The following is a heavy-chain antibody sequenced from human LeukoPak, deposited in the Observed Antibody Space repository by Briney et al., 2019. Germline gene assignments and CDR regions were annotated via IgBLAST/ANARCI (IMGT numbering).Heavy chain of an antibody. D-gene: IGHD2-15*01. CDR1: GFTFSSYS. CDR3: ARERGGYCSGITCSNAIDY. Sequence: GGSLRLSCAASGFTFSSYSMNWVRQAPGKGLEWVSSISSSSSYIYYADSVKGRFTISRDNAKNSLYLQMNSLRAEDTAVYYCARERGGYCSGITCSNAIDYWGQGTLVTVSS. V-gene: IGHV3-21*01. J-gene: IGHJ4*02. CDR2: ISSSSSYI.